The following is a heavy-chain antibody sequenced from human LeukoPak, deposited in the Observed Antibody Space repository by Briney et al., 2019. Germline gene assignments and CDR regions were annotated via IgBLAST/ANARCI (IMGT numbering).Heavy chain of an antibody. V-gene: IGHV4-59*11. Sequence: PSETLSLTCAGSGGSISSHHWIWIRQPPGKGLEWMGYIYNSASTNYNPSLKSRVIISVDTPKNQFSLRLSCVTAADTGVYFCARVGDGYVYFDYCGRGTLVTVSS. J-gene: IGHJ4*02. D-gene: IGHD5-24*01. CDR2: IYNSAST. CDR1: GGSISSHH. CDR3: ARVGDGYVYFDY.